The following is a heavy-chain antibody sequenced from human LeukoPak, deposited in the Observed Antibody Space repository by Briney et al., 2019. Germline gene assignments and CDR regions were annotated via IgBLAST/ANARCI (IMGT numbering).Heavy chain of an antibody. Sequence: PSETLSLTCSVSGGSISTYYWSWIRQPAGRGLEWIGRIYTSGGTNYNPSLKSRATMSVDTSKNQFSLRMTSVTAADTALYWCARVQLPATKGAFDIWGQGTMLTVPS. CDR2: IYTSGGT. CDR1: GGSISTYY. CDR3: ARVQLPATKGAFDI. J-gene: IGHJ3*02. D-gene: IGHD2-2*01. V-gene: IGHV4-4*07.